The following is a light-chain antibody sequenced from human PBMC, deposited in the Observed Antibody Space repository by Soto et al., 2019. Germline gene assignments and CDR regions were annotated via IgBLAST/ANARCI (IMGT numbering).Light chain of an antibody. CDR1: SSDVGDYNY. V-gene: IGLV2-8*01. CDR2: EVS. J-gene: IGLJ1*01. Sequence: QSALTQPPSASGTPGQSVTIPCTGTSSDVGDYNYVSWYQQHPGKAPKLMIYEVSRRPSGVPDRFSGSKSGNTASLTVSGLQAEDEADYYCNSYVGSNNYVFGTGTKVTVL. CDR3: NSYVGSNNYV.